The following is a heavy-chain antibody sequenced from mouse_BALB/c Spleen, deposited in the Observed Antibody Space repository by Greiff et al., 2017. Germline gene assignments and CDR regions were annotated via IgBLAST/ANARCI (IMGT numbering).Heavy chain of an antibody. V-gene: IGHV6-6*02. J-gene: IGHJ4*01. CDR1: GFTFSSYW. CDR3: TFGAMDY. Sequence: EVQLQESGGGLVQPGGSMKLSCVASGFTFSSYWMSWVRQSPEKGLEWVAEIRLKSDNYATHYAESVKGKFTISRDDSKSRLYLQMNSLRAEDTGIYYCTFGAMDYWGQGTSVTVSS. CDR2: IRLKSDNYAT.